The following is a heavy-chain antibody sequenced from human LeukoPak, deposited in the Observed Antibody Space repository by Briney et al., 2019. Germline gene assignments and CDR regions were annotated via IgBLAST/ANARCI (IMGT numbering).Heavy chain of an antibody. V-gene: IGHV1-8*01. CDR2: MNPDNGNT. CDR3: ARAYYYDSSGYPEERAFDI. J-gene: IGHJ3*02. CDR1: GYTFTSYD. Sequence: GASVKVSCKASGYTFTSYDINWVRQVTGQGLEWMGWMNPDNGNTGYVQKLQGRVTMTTDTSTSTAYMELRSLRSDDTAVYYCARAYYYDSSGYPEERAFDIWGQGTMVTVSS. D-gene: IGHD3-22*01.